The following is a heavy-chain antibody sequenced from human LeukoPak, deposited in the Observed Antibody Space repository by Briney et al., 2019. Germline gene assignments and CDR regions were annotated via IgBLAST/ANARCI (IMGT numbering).Heavy chain of an antibody. V-gene: IGHV1-69*05. J-gene: IGHJ4*02. CDR2: IIPIFGTA. CDR1: GGTFSSYA. CDR3: ARDSEIFGVVNPTFDY. Sequence: SVKVSCKASGGTFSSYAISWVRQAPGQGLEWMGRIIPIFGTANYAQKFQGRVTITTDESTSTAYMELSSLRSEDTAVYYCARDSEIFGVVNPTFDYWGQGTLVTVSS. D-gene: IGHD3-3*01.